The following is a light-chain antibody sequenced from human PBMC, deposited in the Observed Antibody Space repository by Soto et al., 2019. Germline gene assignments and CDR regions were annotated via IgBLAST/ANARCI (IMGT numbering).Light chain of an antibody. CDR2: EVS. V-gene: IGLV2-14*01. CDR1: SSVVGRYNY. CDR3: SSYTSNSTRV. Sequence: QSALTQPASVSGSPGQSITISCTGTSSVVGRYNYVSWYQQHPGKAPKLMIYEVSNRPSGVSNRFSGSKSGNTASLTISGLQAEDEADYYCSSYTSNSTRVFGGGTKLTVL. J-gene: IGLJ3*02.